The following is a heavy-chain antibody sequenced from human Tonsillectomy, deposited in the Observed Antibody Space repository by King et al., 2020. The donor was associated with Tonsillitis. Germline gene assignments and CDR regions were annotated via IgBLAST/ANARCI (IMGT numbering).Heavy chain of an antibody. Sequence: QLQESGPGLVKPSETLSLTCTVSGGSISSFYWSWIRQPPGKGLEWIGYIYYTGTTNYNPSLKSRVTISVDTSKNQFSLKLSSVTAADTAVYYCARDDYGDFLRYWGQGTLVTGSS. J-gene: IGHJ4*02. CDR2: IYYTGTT. CDR1: GGSISSFY. CDR3: ARDDYGDFLRY. V-gene: IGHV4-59*01. D-gene: IGHD4-17*01.